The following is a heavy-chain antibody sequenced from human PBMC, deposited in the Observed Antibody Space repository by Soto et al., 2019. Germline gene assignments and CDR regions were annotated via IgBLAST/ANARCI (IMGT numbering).Heavy chain of an antibody. CDR2: INHSGST. V-gene: IGHV4-34*01. D-gene: IGHD3-10*01. J-gene: IGHJ6*02. CDR1: GGSFSGYY. CDR3: ARGRAWSYYGSGRYYYGMDV. Sequence: KSSETLSLTCAVYGGSFSGYYWSWIRQPPGKGLEWIGEINHSGSTSYNPSLKSRVTISVDTSKNQFSLKLSSVTAADTAVYYCARGRAWSYYGSGRYYYGMDVWGQGTTVTVSS.